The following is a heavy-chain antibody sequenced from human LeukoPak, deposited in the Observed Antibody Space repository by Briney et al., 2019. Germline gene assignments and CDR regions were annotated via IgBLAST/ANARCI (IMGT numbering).Heavy chain of an antibody. CDR3: ARDRAVAWDYYYYGMNV. D-gene: IGHD6-19*01. CDR2: IWYDGSNK. V-gene: IGHV3-33*08. Sequence: PGGSLRLSCAASGFTFSSYGMHWVRQAPGKGLEWVAVIWYDGSNKYYADSVKGRFTISRDNSKNTLYLQMNSLRAEDTAVYYCARDRAVAWDYYYYGMNVWGQGTTVTVSS. J-gene: IGHJ6*02. CDR1: GFTFSSYG.